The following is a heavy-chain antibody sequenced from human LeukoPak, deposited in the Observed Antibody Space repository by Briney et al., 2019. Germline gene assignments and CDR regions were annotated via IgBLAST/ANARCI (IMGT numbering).Heavy chain of an antibody. CDR1: GGSFSGYY. D-gene: IGHD5-12*01. CDR3: ARGKVATIEY. Sequence: PSEALSPTCAVYGGSFSGYYWSWIRQPPGKGLEWIGEINHSGSTNYNPSLKSRVTISVDTSKNQFSLKLSSVTAADTAVYYCARGKVATIEYWGQGILVTVSS. V-gene: IGHV4-34*01. J-gene: IGHJ4*02. CDR2: INHSGST.